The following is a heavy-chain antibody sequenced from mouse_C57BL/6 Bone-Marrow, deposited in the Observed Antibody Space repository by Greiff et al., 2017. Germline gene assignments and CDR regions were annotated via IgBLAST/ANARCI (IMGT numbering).Heavy chain of an antibody. CDR1: GFNIKDDY. CDR2: IDPENGDT. CDR3: TTYGLSAY. V-gene: IGHV14-4*01. Sequence: VQLKESGAELVRPGPSVKLSCTASGFNIKDDYMHWVKQRPEQGLEWIGWIDPENGDTEYASKFQGKATITADTSSNTAYLQLSSLTSEDTAVYYCTTYGLSAYWGQGTLVTVSA. D-gene: IGHD1-1*02. J-gene: IGHJ3*01.